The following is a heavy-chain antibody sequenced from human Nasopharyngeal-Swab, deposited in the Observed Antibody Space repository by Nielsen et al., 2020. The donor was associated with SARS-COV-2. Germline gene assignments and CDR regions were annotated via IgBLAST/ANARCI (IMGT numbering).Heavy chain of an antibody. Sequence: SETLSLTCPVSGCSISSYYWSWIRQPPGKGLEWIGYIYYSGSTNYNPSLKSRVTISVDTSKNQFSLKLSSVTAADTAVYYCARYSGSYYWFDPWGQGTLVTVSS. J-gene: IGHJ5*02. CDR1: GCSISSYY. V-gene: IGHV4-59*01. D-gene: IGHD1-26*01. CDR3: ARYSGSYYWFDP. CDR2: IYYSGST.